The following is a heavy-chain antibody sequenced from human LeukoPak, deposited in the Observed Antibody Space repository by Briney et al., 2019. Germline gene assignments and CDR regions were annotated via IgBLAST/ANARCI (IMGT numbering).Heavy chain of an antibody. J-gene: IGHJ4*02. CDR2: ISYDGSNK. CDR3: ARDMSSMVSSYFDY. V-gene: IGHV3-30-3*01. Sequence: PGGSLRLSCAASGFTFSSYAMRWVRQAPGKGLEWVAVISYDGSNKYYPDSVKGRFTISRDNSKNTLYLQMNSLRAEDTAVYYCARDMSSMVSSYFDYWGQGTLVTVSS. CDR1: GFTFSSYA. D-gene: IGHD5-18*01.